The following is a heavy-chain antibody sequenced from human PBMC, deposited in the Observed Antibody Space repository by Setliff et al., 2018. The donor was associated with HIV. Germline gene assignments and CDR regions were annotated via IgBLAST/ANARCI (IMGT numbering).Heavy chain of an antibody. CDR3: ARTHRYGAPGGLYY. J-gene: IGHJ4*02. D-gene: IGHD4-17*01. Sequence: SETLSLTCAVYGGSFSGYYWSWIRQPPGKGLEWIGEINHSGSTNYNPSLKSRVTISVDTSKNQFSLKLSSVTAADTALYYCARTHRYGAPGGLYYWGQGTLVTVSS. CDR2: INHSGST. CDR1: GGSFSGYY. V-gene: IGHV4-34*01.